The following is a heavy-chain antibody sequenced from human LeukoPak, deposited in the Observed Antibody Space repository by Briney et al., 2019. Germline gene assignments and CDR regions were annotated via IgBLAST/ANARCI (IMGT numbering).Heavy chain of an antibody. D-gene: IGHD3-22*01. CDR1: GFTFSSYG. J-gene: IGHJ4*02. CDR3: AKDSSDSSGYYRGSYY. V-gene: IGHV3-30*18. Sequence: PGRSLRLSCAASGFTFSSYGMHWVRQALGKGLEWVAVISYDGSNKYYADSVKGRFTISRDNSKNTLYLQMNSLRAEDTAVYYCAKDSSDSSGYYRGSYYWGQGTLVTVSS. CDR2: ISYDGSNK.